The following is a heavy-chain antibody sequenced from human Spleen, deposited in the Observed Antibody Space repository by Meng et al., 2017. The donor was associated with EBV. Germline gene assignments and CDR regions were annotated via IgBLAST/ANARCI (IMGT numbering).Heavy chain of an antibody. V-gene: IGHV1-18*01. Sequence: VQLVQTGTEVKKPGASVKVPCKASAYTFSDYGIIWVRQAPGRGLEWMGWSSPYNGNTKYAQKLQDRVTMTTDTSTSTAYMELRSLRSDDTAIYYCARRRLDDSSGYYVDYWGQGTLVTVSS. D-gene: IGHD3-22*01. CDR2: SSPYNGNT. CDR3: ARRRLDDSSGYYVDY. CDR1: AYTFSDYG. J-gene: IGHJ4*02.